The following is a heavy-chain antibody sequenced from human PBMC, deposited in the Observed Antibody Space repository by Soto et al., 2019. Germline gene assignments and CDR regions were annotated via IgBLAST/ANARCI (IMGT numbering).Heavy chain of an antibody. J-gene: IGHJ4*02. Sequence: PGGSLRLSCAASGFTFSGSAMHWVRQASGKGLEWVGRIRSKANSYATEYAASVKGRFTISRDDSKNTAYLQMNSLKTEDTAVYYCSSTKVISPPYIDYWGQGTLVTVSS. CDR2: IRSKANSYAT. CDR1: GFTFSGSA. CDR3: SSTKVISPPYIDY. D-gene: IGHD2-21*01. V-gene: IGHV3-73*01.